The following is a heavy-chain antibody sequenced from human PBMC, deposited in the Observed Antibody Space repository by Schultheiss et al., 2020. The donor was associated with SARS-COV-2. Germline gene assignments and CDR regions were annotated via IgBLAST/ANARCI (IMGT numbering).Heavy chain of an antibody. CDR3: ARWDPTVTFYWYFDL. V-gene: IGHV4-61*01. J-gene: IGHJ2*01. CDR1: GGSVSSGSYY. Sequence: SETLSLTCTVSGGSVSSGSYYWSWIRQPPGKGLEWIGYIYYSGSTNYNPSLKSRVTISVDTSKNQFSLKLSSVTAADTAVYFCARWDPTVTFYWYFDLWGRGTLVTVSS. CDR2: IYYSGST. D-gene: IGHD4-17*01.